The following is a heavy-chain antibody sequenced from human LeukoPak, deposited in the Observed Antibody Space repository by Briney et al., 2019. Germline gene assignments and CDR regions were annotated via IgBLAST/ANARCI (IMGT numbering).Heavy chain of an antibody. CDR3: ATDGYSNYGGFDP. D-gene: IGHD4-11*01. V-gene: IGHV1-24*01. Sequence: ASVKVSCKASGYTFTTYALNWVRQAPGKGLEWMGGFDPEDGETIYAQKFQGRVTMTEDTSTDTAYMELSSLRSEDTAVYYCATDGYSNYGGFDPWGQGTLVTVSS. CDR1: GYTFTTYA. CDR2: FDPEDGET. J-gene: IGHJ5*02.